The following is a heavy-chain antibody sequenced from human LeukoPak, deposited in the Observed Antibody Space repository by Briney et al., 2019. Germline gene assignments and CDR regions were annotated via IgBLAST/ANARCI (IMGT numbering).Heavy chain of an antibody. CDR2: IYYSGST. D-gene: IGHD2-15*01. Sequence: SETLSLTWTVSGGSISSSSYYWGWIRQPPGKGLEWIGSIYYSGSTYYNPSLKSRVTISVDTSKNQFSLKLSSVTAADTAVYYCARPKGYCSGGSCYQSFDYWGQGTLVTVSS. CDR3: ARPKGYCSGGSCYQSFDY. CDR1: GGSISSSSYY. V-gene: IGHV4-39*01. J-gene: IGHJ4*02.